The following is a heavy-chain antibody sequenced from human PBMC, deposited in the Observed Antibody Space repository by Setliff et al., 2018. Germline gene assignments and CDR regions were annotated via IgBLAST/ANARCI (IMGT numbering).Heavy chain of an antibody. Sequence: SETLSLTCTVSNFSLTSGFFWAWVRQPPGKGLEWIATVYRRGSTDYKPSLKSRATISVDTSKNQFSLKLTSMTAADTAVYFCAREGRSSTRGWYMDAWGKGTSVTSP. CDR1: NFSLTSGFF. CDR2: VYRRGST. V-gene: IGHV4-38-2*02. J-gene: IGHJ6*03. D-gene: IGHD2-2*01. CDR3: AREGRSSTRGWYMDA.